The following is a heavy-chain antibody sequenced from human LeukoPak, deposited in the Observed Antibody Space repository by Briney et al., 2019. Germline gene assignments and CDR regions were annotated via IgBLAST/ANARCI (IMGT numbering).Heavy chain of an antibody. J-gene: IGHJ4*02. CDR1: GYTFTGYY. Sequence: ASVKVSCKASGYTFTGYYMHWVRQAPGQGLEWMGRINPNSGGTNYAQKFQGRVTMTRDTSISTAYMELSRLRSDDTAVYYCVRGAPPSGRFFDYWGQGTLVTVSS. CDR2: INPNSGGT. D-gene: IGHD1-26*01. CDR3: VRGAPPSGRFFDY. V-gene: IGHV1-2*06.